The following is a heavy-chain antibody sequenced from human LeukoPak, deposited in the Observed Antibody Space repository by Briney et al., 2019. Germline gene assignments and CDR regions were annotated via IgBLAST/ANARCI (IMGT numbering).Heavy chain of an antibody. CDR2: ISAYNGNT. Sequence: ASVKVSCTASGYTFTIYGISWVRQAPGQGLEWMGWISAYNGNTNYAQKLQGRVTMTTDTSTSTAYMELRSLRSDDTAVYYCARDGVVVAATTNMDVWGQGTTVTVSS. J-gene: IGHJ6*02. CDR1: GYTFTIYG. V-gene: IGHV1-18*01. CDR3: ARDGVVVAATTNMDV. D-gene: IGHD2-15*01.